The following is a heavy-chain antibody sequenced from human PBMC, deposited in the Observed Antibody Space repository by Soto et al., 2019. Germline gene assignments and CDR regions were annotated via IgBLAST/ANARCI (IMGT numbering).Heavy chain of an antibody. J-gene: IGHJ4*02. D-gene: IGHD6-13*01. CDR2: ISSYNGNT. Sequence: ASVKVSCKASGYTFTSYGISWVRQAPGQGLEWMGWISSYNGNTNYAQKLQGRVTMTTDTSTSTAYMELRSLRSDDTAVYYCARDPGIAAAGEYYFDYWGQGTLVTVSS. V-gene: IGHV1-18*01. CDR3: ARDPGIAAAGEYYFDY. CDR1: GYTFTSYG.